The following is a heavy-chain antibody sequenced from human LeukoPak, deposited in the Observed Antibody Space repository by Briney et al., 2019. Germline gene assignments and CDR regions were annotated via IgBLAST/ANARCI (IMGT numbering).Heavy chain of an antibody. CDR2: IRSSSYI. V-gene: IGHV3-21*01. CDR1: GFTLSSYN. CDR3: ARDSAAGTRKPLPQIY. J-gene: IGHJ4*02. D-gene: IGHD6-13*01. Sequence: PGGSLRLSCAASGFTLSSYNMNWVRQAPGKGLEWVSSIRSSSYISYADSVKGRFTISRDNSKNTLYLQMNSLRAEDTAVYYCARDSAAGTRKPLPQIYWGQGTLVTVSS.